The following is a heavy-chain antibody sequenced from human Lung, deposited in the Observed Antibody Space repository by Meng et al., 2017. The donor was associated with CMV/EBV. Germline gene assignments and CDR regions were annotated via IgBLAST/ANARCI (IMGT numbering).Heavy chain of an antibody. CDR1: GGSISSSSYY. CDR3: ARYLITFGGVIVSDY. Sequence: SETLSLXCTVSGGSISSSSYYWGWIRQPPGKGLEWIGSIYYSGSTYYNPSLKSRVTISVDTSKNQFSLKLSSVTAADTAVYYCARYLITFGGVIVSDYWGQRTLVTVSS. V-gene: IGHV4-39*07. J-gene: IGHJ4*02. CDR2: IYYSGST. D-gene: IGHD3-16*02.